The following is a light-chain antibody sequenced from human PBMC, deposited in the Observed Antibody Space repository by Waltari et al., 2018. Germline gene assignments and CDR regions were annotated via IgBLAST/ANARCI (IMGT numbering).Light chain of an antibody. V-gene: IGKV1-5*03. Sequence: DIQMTQSPSTLSASVGDRVTITFRASQSISSWLAWYQQKPGKAPKLLIYKASSLESGVPSRFSGSGSGTEFTLTICSLQPDDFATYYCQQYKSYSRTFGQGTKVEIK. J-gene: IGKJ1*01. CDR2: KAS. CDR1: QSISSW. CDR3: QQYKSYSRT.